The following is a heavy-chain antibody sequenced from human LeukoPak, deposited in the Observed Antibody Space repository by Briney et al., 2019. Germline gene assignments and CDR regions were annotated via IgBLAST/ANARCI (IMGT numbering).Heavy chain of an antibody. CDR1: GGSISSGSYH. D-gene: IGHD5-18*01. V-gene: IGHV4-39*07. CDR3: ARRRWLQRGYYFDY. Sequence: SETLSLTCTVSGGSISSGSYHWSWIRQPPGKGLEWIGEINHSGSTNYNPSLKSRVTISVDTSKNQFSLKLSSVTAADTAVYYCARRRWLQRGYYFDYWGQGTLVTVSS. CDR2: INHSGST. J-gene: IGHJ4*02.